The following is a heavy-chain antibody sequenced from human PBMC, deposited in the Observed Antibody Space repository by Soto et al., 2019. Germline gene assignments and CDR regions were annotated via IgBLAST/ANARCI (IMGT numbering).Heavy chain of an antibody. CDR3: TTGPGYYYYYGMDV. CDR2: IKSKTDGGTT. V-gene: IGHV3-15*01. J-gene: IGHJ6*02. CDR1: GFTFSNAW. Sequence: GGSLRLSCAASGFTFSNAWMSWVRQALGKGLERVGRIKSKTDGGTTDYAAPVKGRFTISRDDSKNTLYLQMNSLKTEDTAVYYCTTGPGYYYYYGMDVWGQGTTVTVSS.